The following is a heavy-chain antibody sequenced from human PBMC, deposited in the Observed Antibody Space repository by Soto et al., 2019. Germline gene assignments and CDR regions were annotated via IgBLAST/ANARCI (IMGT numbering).Heavy chain of an antibody. V-gene: IGHV3-30*03. CDR1: EFTFSSYA. J-gene: IGHJ6*02. Sequence: QLVESGGRGVQPGRSLRLSCEAPEFTFSSYAMHWVRQAPGRGLEWVALISFDGTKEYYADSVKGRFIISRDNSKSMVYLQMDSLRPDDTAIYYCARPIPRWSYHYGMDVWGQGTTVTVSS. CDR2: ISFDGTKE. D-gene: IGHD2-15*01. CDR3: ARPIPRWSYHYGMDV.